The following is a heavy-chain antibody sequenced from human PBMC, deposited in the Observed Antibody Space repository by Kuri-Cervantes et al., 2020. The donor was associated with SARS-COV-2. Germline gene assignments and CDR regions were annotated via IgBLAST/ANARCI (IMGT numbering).Heavy chain of an antibody. CDR3: AREADIAAAGYRYFDY. D-gene: IGHD6-13*01. Sequence: SSVKVSCKASGGTSSSYAISWVRQAPGQGLEWMGGIIPIFGTANYAQKFQGRVTITADESTSTAYMELSSLRSEDTAVYYCAREADIAAAGYRYFDYWGQGTLVTVSS. J-gene: IGHJ4*02. CDR2: IIPIFGTA. CDR1: GGTSSSYA. V-gene: IGHV1-69*13.